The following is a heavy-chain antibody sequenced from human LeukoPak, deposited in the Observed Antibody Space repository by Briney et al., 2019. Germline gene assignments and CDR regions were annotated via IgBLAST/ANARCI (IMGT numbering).Heavy chain of an antibody. V-gene: IGHV4-59*01. D-gene: IGHD5-18*01. CDR1: GGSISSYY. CDR3: ARVMNTAMVTWRHFDY. J-gene: IGHJ4*02. Sequence: SETLSLTCTVSGGSISSYYWSWIRQPPGKGLEWIGYIYYSGSTNYNPSLKSRVTISVDTSKNQFSLKLSSVTAADTAVYYCARVMNTAMVTWRHFDYWGQGTLVTVSS. CDR2: IYYSGST.